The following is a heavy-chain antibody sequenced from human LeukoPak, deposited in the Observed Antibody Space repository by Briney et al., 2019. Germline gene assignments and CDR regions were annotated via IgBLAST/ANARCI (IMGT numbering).Heavy chain of an antibody. CDR2: INTYTGNP. D-gene: IGHD6-19*01. CDR1: GHTFTSYD. V-gene: IGHV7-4-1*02. Sequence: ASVKVSCNASGHTFTSYDMNWVRQAPGQGHEWRGGINTYTGNPTYTQGFTGRVVFSFPTSVSTAYLLISRLKAEDTAVYYCSRARSGWPHDAFDIWGQGTMVTVSS. J-gene: IGHJ3*02. CDR3: SRARSGWPHDAFDI.